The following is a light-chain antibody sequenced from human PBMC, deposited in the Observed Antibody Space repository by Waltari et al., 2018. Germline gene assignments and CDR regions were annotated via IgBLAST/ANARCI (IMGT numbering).Light chain of an antibody. CDR1: QSVRHN. CDR2: GAS. Sequence: EIVMTQSPATLSVSPGERATLSCRASQSVRHNLVWYQQKPGQAPRLLIYGASTRVTGVPARCSGSGSGTEFTLTISSLQSEDYAVYYCQQYNNWSPWTFGQWTKVEIK. V-gene: IGKV3-15*01. CDR3: QQYNNWSPWT. J-gene: IGKJ1*01.